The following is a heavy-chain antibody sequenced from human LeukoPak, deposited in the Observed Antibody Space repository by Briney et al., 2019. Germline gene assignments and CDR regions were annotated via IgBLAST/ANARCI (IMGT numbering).Heavy chain of an antibody. V-gene: IGHV3-23*01. J-gene: IGHJ4*02. D-gene: IGHD3-10*01. Sequence: PGGSLRLSCAASGFTFSHYTMTWVRQAPGKGLEWVSAINSAGGSTYYADSVKGRFTISRDNSKNTLYLQVYSLRADDTAVYYCAKNGIYGSGSYSPYYFDYWGQGTLVTVPS. CDR3: AKNGIYGSGSYSPYYFDY. CDR1: GFTFSHYT. CDR2: INSAGGST.